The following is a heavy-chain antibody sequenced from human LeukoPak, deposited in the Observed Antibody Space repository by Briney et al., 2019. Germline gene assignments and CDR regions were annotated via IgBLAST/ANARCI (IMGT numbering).Heavy chain of an antibody. CDR2: IYSGGNT. CDR3: AKAASSSWPSYYYGMDV. CDR1: GFSVSNYY. J-gene: IGHJ6*02. D-gene: IGHD6-13*01. Sequence: GGSLRLSCAASGFSVSNYYMSWVRQAPGKGLEWVSVIYSGGNTYYTDSVKGRFTISRDNPKNTVYLQMSSLRVDDTAVYYCAKAASSSWPSYYYGMDVWGQGTTVTVSS. V-gene: IGHV3-53*01.